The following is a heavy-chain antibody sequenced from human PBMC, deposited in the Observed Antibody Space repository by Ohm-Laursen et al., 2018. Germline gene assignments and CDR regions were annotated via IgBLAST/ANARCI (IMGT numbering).Heavy chain of an antibody. CDR2: INHSGNT. CDR1: GGPFSGYY. J-gene: IGHJ3*02. CDR3: ARQGYSGSSLSDAFDI. V-gene: IGHV4-34*01. D-gene: IGHD1-26*01. Sequence: SETLSLTCAVYGGPFSGYYWSWIRQPPGKGLEWIGEINHSGNTKYNPSLKSRVTISVDTSKHQFSLKLSSMTAADTAVYYCARQGYSGSSLSDAFDIWGQGTMVTVSS.